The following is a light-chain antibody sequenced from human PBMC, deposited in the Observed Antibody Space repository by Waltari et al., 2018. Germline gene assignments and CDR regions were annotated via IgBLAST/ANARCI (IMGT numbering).Light chain of an antibody. CDR2: GNN. Sequence: QSVLTQPPSVSGAPGQRVTIPCTGTSSNIGAASHANWYQQLPGTAPKLLIYGNNNRPSGVPDRFSASKSGTSASLAITGLQAEDEADYYCQSYDSSLSGWVFGGRTKLTVL. J-gene: IGLJ3*02. V-gene: IGLV1-40*01. CDR3: QSYDSSLSGWV. CDR1: SSNIGAASH.